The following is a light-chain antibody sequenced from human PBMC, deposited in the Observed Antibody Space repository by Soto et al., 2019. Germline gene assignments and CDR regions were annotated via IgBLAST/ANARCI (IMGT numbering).Light chain of an antibody. J-gene: IGKJ2*01. Sequence: EIVMTQSPATLSVSPGERVTLSCRASQIVSTNLAWYQQKPGQAPRLLIYAASTRATGIPARFSGSGSGTDLTLTISSLQSEDFAFYYCQQYSDWPPYTFGQGTKLEIK. V-gene: IGKV3-15*01. CDR3: QQYSDWPPYT. CDR2: AAS. CDR1: QIVSTN.